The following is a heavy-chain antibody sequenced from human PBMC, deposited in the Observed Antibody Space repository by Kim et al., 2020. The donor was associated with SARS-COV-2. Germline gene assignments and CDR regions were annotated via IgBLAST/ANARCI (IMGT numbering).Heavy chain of an antibody. Sequence: SETLSLTCTVSGGSISSSNYYWGWIRQTPGKGLEWIGRIYYSGSTYYNPCLKSRVTRSVDTSKNQFSLKLNAVTAADTAVEYCVAKQSGYRYGPYFDYWG. CDR2: IYYSGST. CDR1: GGSISSSNYY. J-gene: IGHJ4*01. CDR3: VAKQSGYRYGPYFDY. V-gene: IGHV4-39*01. D-gene: IGHD5-18*01.